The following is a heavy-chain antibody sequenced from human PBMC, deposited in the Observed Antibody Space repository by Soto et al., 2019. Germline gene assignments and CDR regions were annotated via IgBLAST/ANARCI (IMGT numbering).Heavy chain of an antibody. CDR3: ARGDWNYSDFDY. V-gene: IGHV1-69*01. D-gene: IGHD1-7*01. J-gene: IGHJ4*02. Sequence: QVQLVQSGAEVKKPGSSVKVSCKASGGTFSSYAISWVRQAPGQGLEWMGGIIPIFGTANYAQKFQGRVTITADESTSTAYMELSSLRSEDXXXXXXARGDWNYSDFDYWGQGTLVTVSS. CDR2: IIPIFGTA. CDR1: GGTFSSYA.